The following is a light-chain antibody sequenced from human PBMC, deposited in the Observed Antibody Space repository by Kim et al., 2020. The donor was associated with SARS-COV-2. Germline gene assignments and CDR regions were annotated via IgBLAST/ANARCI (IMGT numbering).Light chain of an antibody. Sequence: EIVLTQSPATLSLSPVERATLSCRASRSVSASLAWYQQRPGQAPRLLIYDASNRATGIPARFSGSGSGTDFTLSISSLEPEDFAVYFCQQRSNWPLTFGGGTKVDIK. CDR3: QQRSNWPLT. J-gene: IGKJ4*01. V-gene: IGKV3-11*01. CDR1: RSVSAS. CDR2: DAS.